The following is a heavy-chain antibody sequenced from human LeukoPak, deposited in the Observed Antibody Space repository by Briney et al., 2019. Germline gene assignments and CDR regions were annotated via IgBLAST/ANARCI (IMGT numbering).Heavy chain of an antibody. J-gene: IGHJ4*02. CDR2: IKQDGSEK. Sequence: PGGSLRLSCAASGFTFSSYWMSWVRQAPGKGLEWVANIKQDGSEKYYVDSVKGRFTISRDNAKNSLYLQMNSLRAEDTAVYYCARASQDHYYDSSGYYVYWGQGTLVTVSS. CDR1: GFTFSSYW. D-gene: IGHD3-22*01. CDR3: ARASQDHYYDSSGYYVY. V-gene: IGHV3-7*01.